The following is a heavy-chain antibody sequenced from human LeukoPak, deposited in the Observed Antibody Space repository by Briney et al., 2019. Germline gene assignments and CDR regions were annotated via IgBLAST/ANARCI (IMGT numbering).Heavy chain of an antibody. D-gene: IGHD3-10*01. J-gene: IGHJ6*04. CDR1: GFTFSSYA. CDR3: ARDKVPSYYGSGSPGAYYGMDV. Sequence: GRSLRLSCAASGFTFSSYAMHWVRQAPGKGLEWVAVISYDGSNKYYADSVKGRFTTSRDNSKNTLYLQMNSLRAEDTAVYYCARDKVPSYYGSGSPGAYYGMDVWGKGTTVTVSS. V-gene: IGHV3-30*04. CDR2: ISYDGSNK.